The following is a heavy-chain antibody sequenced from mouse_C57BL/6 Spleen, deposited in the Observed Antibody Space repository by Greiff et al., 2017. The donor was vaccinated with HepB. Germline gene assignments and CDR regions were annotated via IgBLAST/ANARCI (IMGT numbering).Heavy chain of an antibody. CDR2: INYDGSST. D-gene: IGHD1-1*01. V-gene: IGHV5-16*01. CDR1: GFTFSDYY. CDR3: ARDDYGSSSSYWYFDV. Sequence: EVHLVESEGGLVQPGRSMKLSCTASGFTFSDYYMAWVRQVPEKGLEWVAKINYDGSSTYYMDSLKSRFIISRDNAKNILYLQMSSLKSEDTATYYCARDDYGSSSSYWYFDVWGTGTTVTVSS. J-gene: IGHJ1*03.